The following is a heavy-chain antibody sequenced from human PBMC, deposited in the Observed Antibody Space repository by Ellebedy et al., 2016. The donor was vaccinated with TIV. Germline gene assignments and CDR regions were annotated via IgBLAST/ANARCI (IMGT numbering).Heavy chain of an antibody. J-gene: IGHJ6*02. CDR2: FDPEDGET. CDR1: GYSLIELS. V-gene: IGHV1-24*01. D-gene: IGHD5-18*01. Sequence: AASVKVSCKVSGYSLIELSMHWMRQVPGKGLEWMGGFDPEDGETTYSQKFQGRVTMSEDTSTDTSYMELRSLRSDDTAVYYCARCRWTAMVDYYYGMDVWGQGTTVTVSS. CDR3: ARCRWTAMVDYYYGMDV.